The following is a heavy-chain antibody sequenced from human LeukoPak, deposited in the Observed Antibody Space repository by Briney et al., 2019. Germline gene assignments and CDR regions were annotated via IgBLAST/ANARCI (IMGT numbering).Heavy chain of an antibody. J-gene: IGHJ4*02. CDR3: ARVSATFLGNSGYDYSGGDY. V-gene: IGHV3-74*01. Sequence: GGSLRLSCAASGFTFSSYWMHWVRQVPGKGLVWVSRITNDASATSYADSVKGRFTISRDNAKNTLYLQMNSLRAEDTAVYYCARVSATFLGNSGYDYSGGDYWGQGTLVIVSS. CDR2: ITNDASAT. CDR1: GFTFSSYW. D-gene: IGHD5-12*01.